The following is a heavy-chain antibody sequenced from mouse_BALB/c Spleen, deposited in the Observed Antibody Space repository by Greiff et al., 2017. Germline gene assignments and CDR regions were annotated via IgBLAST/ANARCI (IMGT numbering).Heavy chain of an antibody. CDR2: IYYSGTI. CDR3: AREGGHWYFDV. J-gene: IGHJ1*01. V-gene: IGHV3-5*02. Sequence: VQLKESGPGLVKPSQTVSLTCTVTGISITTGNYRWSWIRQFPGNKLEWIGYIYYSGTITYNPSLTSRTTITRDTSKNQFFLEMNSLTAEDTATYYCAREGGHWYFDVWGAGTTVTVSS. CDR1: GISITTGNYR.